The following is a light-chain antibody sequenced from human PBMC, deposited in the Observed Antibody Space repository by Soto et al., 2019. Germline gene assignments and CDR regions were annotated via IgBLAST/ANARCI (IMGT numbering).Light chain of an antibody. V-gene: IGKV3-20*01. CDR3: HQYGSSPRT. CDR2: GAS. CDR1: QSVSSNF. Sequence: EIVLTQSPGTLSLSPGDRATLSCRASQSVSSNFLAWYQQKPGQAPRLLIYGASIRATGIPDRFSGSGSGTDFTLTIRRLEPEDFAMYFCHQYGSSPRTFGQGTKVEIK. J-gene: IGKJ1*01.